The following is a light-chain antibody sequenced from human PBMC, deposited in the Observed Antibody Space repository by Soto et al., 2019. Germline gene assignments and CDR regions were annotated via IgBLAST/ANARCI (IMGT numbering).Light chain of an antibody. V-gene: IGLV4-69*01. CDR3: QTWGSGIHYV. Sequence: QSVLTQSPSASASLGASVKLTCTLSSGHSSSAIAWHQQRPEKGPRYLMKLNSDGSHSTGDGIPDRFSCSSSGAERYLTISSLQSDDEADYYCQTWGSGIHYVFGTGTKVTVL. CDR2: LNSDGSH. J-gene: IGLJ1*01. CDR1: SGHSSSA.